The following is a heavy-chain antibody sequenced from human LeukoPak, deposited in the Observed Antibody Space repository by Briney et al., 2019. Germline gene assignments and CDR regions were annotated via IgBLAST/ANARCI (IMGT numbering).Heavy chain of an antibody. D-gene: IGHD6-19*01. CDR2: IISSSSYR. CDR1: GFTFSSYS. CDR3: ARYSSGWYDWCDP. V-gene: IGHV3-21*01. J-gene: IGHJ5*02. Sequence: PGGSLRLSCAASGFTFSSYSMNWVRQAPGKGLGWVSSIISSSSYRYYADAVKGRFTISRDNAKNSLYLQMNSLGAEDTAVYYCARYSSGWYDWCDPWGQGTLVTVSS.